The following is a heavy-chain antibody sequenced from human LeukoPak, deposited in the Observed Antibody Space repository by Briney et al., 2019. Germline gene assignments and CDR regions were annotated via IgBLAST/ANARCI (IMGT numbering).Heavy chain of an antibody. V-gene: IGHV4-59*01. CDR2: VSYTGDA. Sequence: PSETPSLTCTVPGGAISSYYWSWIRQPPGKGLEWIGYVSYTGDASQNPSLRGRVTMSVDTSNNQVSLELSSVTAADTAVYYCARGWNYGDYWGQGTLVTVSS. D-gene: IGHD3-3*01. CDR3: ARGWNYGDY. CDR1: GGAISSYY. J-gene: IGHJ4*02.